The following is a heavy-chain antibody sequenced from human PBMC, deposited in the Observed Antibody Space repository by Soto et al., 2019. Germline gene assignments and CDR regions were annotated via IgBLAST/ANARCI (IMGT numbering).Heavy chain of an antibody. Sequence: ASVKVSCKASGGTFSSYGISWARQAPGQGLEWMGWINTYNGNTNHAQKLQGRVTMTTDTSTSTAYMELRSLRSDDTAVYYCARGVGSGTYYNQYNWFDPWGQGTLVTVSS. D-gene: IGHD3-10*01. V-gene: IGHV1-18*01. J-gene: IGHJ5*02. CDR3: ARGVGSGTYYNQYNWFDP. CDR1: GGTFSSYG. CDR2: INTYNGNT.